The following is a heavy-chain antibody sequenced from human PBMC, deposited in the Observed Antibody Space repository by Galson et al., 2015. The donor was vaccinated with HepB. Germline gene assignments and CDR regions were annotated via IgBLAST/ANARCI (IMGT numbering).Heavy chain of an antibody. V-gene: IGHV3-48*03. Sequence: SLRLSCAASGFTFSSYEMNWVRQAPGKGLEWVSHISSSGNIIYFADSVKGRFTISRDNTKNSLFLQMNSLRPEDTAVYFCVRVRWLVTASWGQGTLVTVSS. J-gene: IGHJ5*02. CDR2: ISSSGNII. CDR1: GFTFSSYE. D-gene: IGHD6-19*01. CDR3: VRVRWLVTAS.